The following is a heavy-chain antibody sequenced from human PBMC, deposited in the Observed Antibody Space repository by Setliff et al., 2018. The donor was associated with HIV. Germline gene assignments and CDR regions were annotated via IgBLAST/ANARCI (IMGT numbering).Heavy chain of an antibody. Sequence: NPSETLSLTCDVSGFSISSRYYWSWIRQPPGKGLEWIGYIYYSGSTNYNPSLKSRVTISVDTSKNQFSLKLTSVTASDTAVYYCARAAAGNTGPFDLWGQGSPVTVSS. CDR2: IYYSGST. CDR1: GFSISSRYY. CDR3: ARAAAGNTGPFDL. J-gene: IGHJ4*02. D-gene: IGHD4-17*01. V-gene: IGHV4-59*08.